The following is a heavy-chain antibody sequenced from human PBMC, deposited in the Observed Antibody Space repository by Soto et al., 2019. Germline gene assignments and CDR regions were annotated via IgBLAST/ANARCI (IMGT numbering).Heavy chain of an antibody. V-gene: IGHV4-4*02. Sequence: QVQLQESGPGLVKPSGTLSLTCAVSGGSISSTNLWTWVRQSPGRGLEWIGEIYHSGTTNYSPSLKSRVNLSVDMSPNHLSLPLIPVTAAYTAVYYCAFTSTADFDYWGKGILVIVSA. CDR3: AFTSTADFDY. CDR2: IYHSGTT. D-gene: IGHD1-1*01. CDR1: GGSISSTNL. J-gene: IGHJ4*02.